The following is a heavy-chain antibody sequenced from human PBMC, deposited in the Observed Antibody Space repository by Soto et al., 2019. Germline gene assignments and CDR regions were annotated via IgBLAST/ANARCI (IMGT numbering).Heavy chain of an antibody. CDR3: ARALQIPWEAARPATQFDY. CDR2: IYYSGST. CDR1: GGSISSGGYY. V-gene: IGHV4-31*03. D-gene: IGHD6-6*01. J-gene: IGHJ4*02. Sequence: QVQLQESGPGLVKPSQTLSLTCTVSGGSISSGGYYWSWIRQHPGKGLEWIGYIYYSGSTYYNPYLTSRVTISVDTSKNQFSLKLSSVTAADTAVYYCARALQIPWEAARPATQFDYWGQGTLVTVSS.